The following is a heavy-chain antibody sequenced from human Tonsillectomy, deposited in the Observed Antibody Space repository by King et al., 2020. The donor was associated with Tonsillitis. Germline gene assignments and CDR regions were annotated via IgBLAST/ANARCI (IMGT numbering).Heavy chain of an antibody. Sequence: VQLVESGGGLVQPGRSLRLSCAASGFTFDDYAMHWVRQAPGKGLEWVSGISWNSGSLGYADSVKGRFTISRDNAKNSLYLQMNSLRAEDTALYYCAKDIGIASMTTVTLFYYYGMDVWGQGTTVTVSS. J-gene: IGHJ6*02. V-gene: IGHV3-9*01. D-gene: IGHD4-11*01. CDR1: GFTFDDYA. CDR3: AKDIGIASMTTVTLFYYYGMDV. CDR2: ISWNSGSL.